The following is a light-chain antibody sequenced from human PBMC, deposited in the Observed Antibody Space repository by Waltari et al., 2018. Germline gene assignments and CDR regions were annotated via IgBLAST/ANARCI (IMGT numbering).Light chain of an antibody. J-gene: IGLJ2*01. Sequence: QSVLTQPPSASGAPGQRVTISCSVSSSNIGSNSVYGYQQFPGTAPRLLIYRNFQGPSGVPERFSGSKAGTSASLAISGLRSEDEADYYCAVWDDNLYGVVFGGGTKLTVL. V-gene: IGLV1-47*01. CDR3: AVWDDNLYGVV. CDR2: RNF. CDR1: SSNIGSNS.